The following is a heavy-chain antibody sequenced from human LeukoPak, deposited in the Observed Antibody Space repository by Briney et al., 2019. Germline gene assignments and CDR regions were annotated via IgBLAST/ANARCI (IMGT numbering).Heavy chain of an antibody. CDR2: IRTKIEGETR. CDR3: TTERNWELLRPYGLDI. CDR1: GFNFKYVW. Sequence: PGGSLRLSCAASGFNFKYVWMNWVRQVPGKGLEWVGRIRTKIEGETRDYPAPVKGRFIISRDDSKTTLYPQMNGLKTEDSAVYYCTTERNWELLRPYGLDIWGQGTTVIVSS. D-gene: IGHD1-26*01. J-gene: IGHJ6*02. V-gene: IGHV3-15*01.